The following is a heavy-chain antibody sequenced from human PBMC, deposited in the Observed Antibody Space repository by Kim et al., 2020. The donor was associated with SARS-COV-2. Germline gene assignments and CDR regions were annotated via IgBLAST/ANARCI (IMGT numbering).Heavy chain of an antibody. Sequence: GSLRLSCAASGFTFSSYAMSWVRQAPGKGLEWVSSISGSGGSTYYTDSVEGRFTISRDNSKNTLFLQMNSLRAEDTAIYYCAKVQLAAAGFGYWGPGTL. J-gene: IGHJ4*02. CDR1: GFTFSSYA. D-gene: IGHD6-13*01. V-gene: IGHV3-23*01. CDR2: ISGSGGST. CDR3: AKVQLAAAGFGY.